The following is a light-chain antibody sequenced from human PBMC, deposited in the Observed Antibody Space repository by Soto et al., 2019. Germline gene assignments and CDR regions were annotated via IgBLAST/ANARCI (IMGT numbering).Light chain of an antibody. Sequence: DIQMTQSPSSLSASVGDRVTITCRASQSINSHLNWYQQKPGKPPKLLNHTTSSLQSGVPSRFSGSGTGTDFTLTISSLQPEDFATYYCQQCDSTPQTFGGGNKVEI. CDR2: TTS. CDR1: QSINSH. V-gene: IGKV1-39*01. J-gene: IGKJ4*01. CDR3: QQCDSTPQT.